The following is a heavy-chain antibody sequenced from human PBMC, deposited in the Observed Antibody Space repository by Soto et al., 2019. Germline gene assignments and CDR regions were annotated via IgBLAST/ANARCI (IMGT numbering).Heavy chain of an antibody. CDR1: GGTFSSYA. D-gene: IGHD2-21*02. CDR3: ARNQKAYFGGDCYSWYFDL. Sequence: GASVKVSCKASGGTFSSYAISWVRQAPGQGLEWMGGIIPIFGTANYAQRFQGRVTITADKSTSTAYMELSSLRSEDTAVYYCARNQKAYFGGDCYSWYFDLWGRGILVTVSS. V-gene: IGHV1-69*06. CDR2: IIPIFGTA. J-gene: IGHJ2*01.